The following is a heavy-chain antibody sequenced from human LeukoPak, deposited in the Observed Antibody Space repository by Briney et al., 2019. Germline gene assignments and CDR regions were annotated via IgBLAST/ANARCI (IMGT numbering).Heavy chain of an antibody. CDR2: IYYSGST. Sequence: SETLSLTCTVSGGSISSYYWSWIRQPLGKGLEWIGYIYYSGSTNYNPSLKSRVTISVDTSKNQFSLKLSSVTAADTAVYYCARSSTVVTFDYWGQGTLVTVSS. J-gene: IGHJ4*02. CDR3: ARSSTVVTFDY. CDR1: GGSISSYY. V-gene: IGHV4-59*01. D-gene: IGHD4-17*01.